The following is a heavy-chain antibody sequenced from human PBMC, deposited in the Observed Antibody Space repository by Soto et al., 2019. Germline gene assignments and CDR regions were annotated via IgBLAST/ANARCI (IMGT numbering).Heavy chain of an antibody. V-gene: IGHV4-34*01. CDR1: GGSFSGYY. J-gene: IGHJ6*02. CDR3: ARVRVLLWFGELFSYYYGMDV. Sequence: QVQLQQWGAGLLKPSETLSLTCAVYGGSFSGYYWSWIRQPPGKGLEWIGEINHSGSTNYNPSLKSRVTISVDTSKTQFSLKLSSVTAADTAVYYCARVRVLLWFGELFSYYYGMDVWGQGTTVTVSS. CDR2: INHSGST. D-gene: IGHD3-10*01.